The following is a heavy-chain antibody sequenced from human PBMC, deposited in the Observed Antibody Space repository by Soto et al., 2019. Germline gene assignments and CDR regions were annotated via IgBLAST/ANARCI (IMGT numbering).Heavy chain of an antibody. CDR3: ASQATGWYPDY. CDR2: IYDSGST. CDR1: GGSISTGGSY. Sequence: PSEALSLTCTVSGGSISTGGSYWSWVRQHSGKGLEWIGYIYDSGSTYYNPSLKSRVTISIDTSKNQFSLKLTSVTAADTAVYYCASQATGWYPDYWGQGTQVTVS. J-gene: IGHJ4*02. V-gene: IGHV4-31*03. D-gene: IGHD6-19*01.